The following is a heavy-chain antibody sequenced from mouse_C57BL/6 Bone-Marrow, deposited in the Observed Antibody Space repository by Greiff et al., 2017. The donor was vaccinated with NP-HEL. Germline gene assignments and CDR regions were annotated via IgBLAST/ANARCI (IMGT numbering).Heavy chain of an antibody. Sequence: QVQLQQSGAELVRPGASVKLSCKASGYTFTDYYINWVKQRPGQGLEWIARIYPGSGNTYYNEKFKGKATLTAEKSSSTAYMQLSSLTSEDSAVYFCASSYYSNFAYWGQGTLVTVSA. D-gene: IGHD2-5*01. CDR2: IYPGSGNT. CDR1: GYTFTDYY. J-gene: IGHJ3*01. V-gene: IGHV1-76*01. CDR3: ASSYYSNFAY.